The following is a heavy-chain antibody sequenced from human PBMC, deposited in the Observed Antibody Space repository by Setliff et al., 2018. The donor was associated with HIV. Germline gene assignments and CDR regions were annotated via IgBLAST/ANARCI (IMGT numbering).Heavy chain of an antibody. CDR2: INPNSGGT. CDR1: GYTFTGYY. CDR3: AIDGGGGWLRPMPDY. Sequence: GASVKVSCKASGYTFTGYYMHWVRQAPGQGLEWMGWINPNSGGTNYAQKFQGRVTMTRDTSISIAYMELRRLRSDDTAVYYCAIDGGGGWLRPMPDYWGQGTLVTVSS. J-gene: IGHJ4*02. D-gene: IGHD5-12*01. V-gene: IGHV1-2*02.